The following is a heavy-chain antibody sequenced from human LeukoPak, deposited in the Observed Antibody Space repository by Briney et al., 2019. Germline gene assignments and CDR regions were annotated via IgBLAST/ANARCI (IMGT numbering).Heavy chain of an antibody. CDR2: IYYSGST. J-gene: IGHJ5*02. CDR3: ARQDYDTSSFDP. CDR1: RGSISSGSYY. D-gene: IGHD4-17*01. V-gene: IGHV4-39*01. Sequence: SETLSLTCTVSRGSISSGSYYWGWIRQPPGKGLEWIGSIYYSGSTYYNPSLKSRVTISVDTYKNQFSLRLRSVTAADTALYYCARQDYDTSSFDPWGQGTLVTVSS.